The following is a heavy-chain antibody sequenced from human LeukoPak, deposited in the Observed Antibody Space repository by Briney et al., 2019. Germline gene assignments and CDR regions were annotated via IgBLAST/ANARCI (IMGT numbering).Heavy chain of an antibody. J-gene: IGHJ4*02. Sequence: PSETLSLTCAVYGGSFSGYYWSWIRQPPGKGLDWIGEINHSGSTNYNPSLKSRVTISVDTSKNQFSLKLSSVTAADTAVYYCARGRGYSGSYYVDYWGQGTLVTVSS. V-gene: IGHV4-34*01. CDR3: ARGRGYSGSYYVDY. D-gene: IGHD1-26*01. CDR1: GGSFSGYY. CDR2: INHSGST.